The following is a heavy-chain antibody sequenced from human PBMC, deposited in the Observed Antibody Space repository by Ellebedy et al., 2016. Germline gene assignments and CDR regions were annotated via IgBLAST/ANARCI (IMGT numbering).Heavy chain of an antibody. J-gene: IGHJ4*02. CDR3: ARRSDFWSGPLDY. CDR1: GGSISSYY. D-gene: IGHD3-3*01. CDR2: IFYSGST. V-gene: IGHV4-59*08. Sequence: SETLSLTXSVSGGSISSYYWSWIRQPPGKGLEWIGYIFYSGSTNYNPSLKSRVTISVDTSKNQFSLKLSSVTAADTAVYYCARRSDFWSGPLDYWGQGTLVTVSS.